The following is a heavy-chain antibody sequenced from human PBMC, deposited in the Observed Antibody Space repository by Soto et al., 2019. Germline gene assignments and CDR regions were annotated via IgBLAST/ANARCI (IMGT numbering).Heavy chain of an antibody. V-gene: IGHV1-69*06. Sequence: QVQLVQSGAEVKKPGSSVKVSCKASGGTFSSHAINWLRQAPGQGLEWMGVIIPITDTPNNAEKFQGRVTITADKATTTVYMELSSLTLGDTAMYYCARGNKGPGHYGPGSQGWYGPWGQGTLVTVSS. CDR3: ARGNKGPGHYGPGSQGWYGP. J-gene: IGHJ5*02. CDR2: IIPITDTP. D-gene: IGHD3-10*01. CDR1: GGTFSSHA.